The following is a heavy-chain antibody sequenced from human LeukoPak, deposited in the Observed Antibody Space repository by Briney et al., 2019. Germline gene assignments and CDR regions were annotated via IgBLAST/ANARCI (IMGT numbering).Heavy chain of an antibody. CDR3: ARYKSSPYYYDSRELYYFDY. Sequence: SVKVSCKASGFTFTSSAVQWVRQARGQRLEWIGWIVVGSGNTNYAQKFQERVTITRDMSTSTAYMELSSLRSEDTAVYYCARYKSSPYYYDSRELYYFDYWGQGTLVTVSS. V-gene: IGHV1-58*01. CDR1: GFTFTSSA. CDR2: IVVGSGNT. D-gene: IGHD3-22*01. J-gene: IGHJ4*02.